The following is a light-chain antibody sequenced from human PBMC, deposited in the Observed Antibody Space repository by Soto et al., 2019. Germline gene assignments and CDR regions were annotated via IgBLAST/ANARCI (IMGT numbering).Light chain of an antibody. Sequence: EIVMTQSPATLSVSPGERATLSCRASQSVSGNLAWYQQKPGQAPRLLIYGASTRATGIPARFSGSGSGTEFTLSISSLQSEDFAVYYCQQYNNRPPKFGQGTKVEIK. V-gene: IGKV3D-15*01. CDR1: QSVSGN. J-gene: IGKJ1*01. CDR2: GAS. CDR3: QQYNNRPPK.